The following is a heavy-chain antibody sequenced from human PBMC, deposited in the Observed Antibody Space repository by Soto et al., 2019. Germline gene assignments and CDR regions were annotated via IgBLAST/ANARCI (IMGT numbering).Heavy chain of an antibody. CDR3: TKKKGGLGVAAADY. V-gene: IGHV3-23*01. CDR2: ISSSGDST. J-gene: IGHJ4*02. CDR1: GFSFSSYA. D-gene: IGHD6-19*01. Sequence: PGGSLRLSCAASGFSFSSYAMTWVRLAPGKGLEWVSGISSSGDSTYYADSVKGRFTISRDNSKKTLILQMHSLRAEDTAVYYCTKKKGGLGVAAADYWDQGTLVTVSS.